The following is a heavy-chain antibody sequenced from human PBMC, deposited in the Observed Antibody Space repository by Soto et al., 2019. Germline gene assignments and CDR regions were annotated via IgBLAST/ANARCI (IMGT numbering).Heavy chain of an antibody. Sequence: GESLKISCKGSGYSFTSYWISWVRQMPGKGLEWMGRIDPSDSYTNYSPSFQGHVTISADKSISTAYLQWSSLKASDTAMYHCARHAAVAPLSGGYYGMDVWGQGTTVTVSS. V-gene: IGHV5-10-1*01. CDR1: GYSFTSYW. J-gene: IGHJ6*02. CDR3: ARHAAVAPLSGGYYGMDV. CDR2: IDPSDSYT. D-gene: IGHD6-19*01.